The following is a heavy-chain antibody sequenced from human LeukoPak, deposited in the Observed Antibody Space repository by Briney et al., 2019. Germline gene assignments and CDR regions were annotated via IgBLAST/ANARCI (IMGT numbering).Heavy chain of an antibody. Sequence: HPGGSLRLSCAASGFTFSSYAMTWVRQAPGKGLEWVSAISGSGGSINYADSVKGRFTISRDNSKNMFYLQMNGLRAEDTAVYYCAKVAHYYGSGSYYEYYFDYWGQGTLVTVSS. CDR3: AKVAHYYGSGSYYEYYFDY. D-gene: IGHD3-10*01. J-gene: IGHJ4*02. CDR2: ISGSGGSI. V-gene: IGHV3-23*01. CDR1: GFTFSSYA.